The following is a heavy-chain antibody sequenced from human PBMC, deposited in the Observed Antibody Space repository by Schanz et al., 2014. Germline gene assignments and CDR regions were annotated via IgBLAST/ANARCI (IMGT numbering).Heavy chain of an antibody. V-gene: IGHV1-2*06. CDR3: ARVTTGYDS. Sequence: QVHLVQSGAEVKKPGASVKVSCKASGYTFTGYYIHWVRQAPGQGLEWMGRINPNSGGTGFAQKFQGRVTMTRDTSSSTVYMQLSSLTSDDTAIYYCARVTTGYDSWGQGTLVTVSS. CDR2: INPNSGGT. D-gene: IGHD5-12*01. J-gene: IGHJ4*02. CDR1: GYTFTGYY.